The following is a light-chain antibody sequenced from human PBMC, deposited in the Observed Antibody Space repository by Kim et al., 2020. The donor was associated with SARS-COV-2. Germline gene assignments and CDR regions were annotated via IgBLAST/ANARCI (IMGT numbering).Light chain of an antibody. J-gene: IGLJ1*01. Sequence: PGKTARIPCVGNNIGSYSVHCYQQRPGPAPVVVIYYYSDRPSGIPERFSGSNSGNTATLTISRAEAGDEADYYCQVWDSGTDRQVFGTGTKVTVL. CDR3: QVWDSGTDRQV. V-gene: IGLV3-21*04. CDR1: NIGSYS. CDR2: YYS.